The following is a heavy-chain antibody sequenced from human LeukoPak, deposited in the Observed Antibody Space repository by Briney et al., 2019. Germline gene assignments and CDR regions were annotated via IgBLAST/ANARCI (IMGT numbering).Heavy chain of an antibody. CDR2: ISWNSGSI. CDR1: GFIFNNYA. Sequence: GGSLRLSCAGSGFIFNNYAMHWVRHPPGKGLEWVSGISWNSGSIDYADSVKGRFTISRDNAKNSLYPQMNSLRVEDTAFYYCAKDNRRHYTSGPNPDSLHWGQGAPVTVSS. J-gene: IGHJ4*02. V-gene: IGHV3-9*01. CDR3: AKDNRRHYTSGPNPDSLH. D-gene: IGHD6-19*01.